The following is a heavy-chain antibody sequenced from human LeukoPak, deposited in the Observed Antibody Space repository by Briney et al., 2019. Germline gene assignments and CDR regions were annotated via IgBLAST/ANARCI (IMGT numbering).Heavy chain of an antibody. J-gene: IGHJ4*02. V-gene: IGHV4-39*01. CDR1: GGSISTSTSY. CDR2: TYYSGST. Sequence: SETLSLTCTVSGGSISTSTSYWAWIRQPPGKGLEWIGSTYYSGSTYYNASLKSRITISVDTSKKQFSLKLSSVTAADTAVFYCARYYCGGDCYSGYFDYWGQGTLVTVSS. CDR3: ARYYCGGDCYSGYFDY. D-gene: IGHD2-21*02.